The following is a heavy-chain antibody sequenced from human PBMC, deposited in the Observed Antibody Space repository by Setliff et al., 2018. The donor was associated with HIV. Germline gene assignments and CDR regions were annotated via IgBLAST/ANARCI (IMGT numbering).Heavy chain of an antibody. J-gene: IGHJ4*02. Sequence: GGSLRLSCAGSGFTFSSHAMSWVRQAPGKGLEWVSHISGSGDSTYYADSAKGRSTISRNNSKNTLYLQMNSLRAEDTAVYYCAKSGGLAAAGTVHFDYWGQGTLVTVSS. D-gene: IGHD6-13*01. CDR1: GFTFSSHA. CDR3: AKSGGLAAAGTVHFDY. CDR2: ISGSGDST. V-gene: IGHV3-23*01.